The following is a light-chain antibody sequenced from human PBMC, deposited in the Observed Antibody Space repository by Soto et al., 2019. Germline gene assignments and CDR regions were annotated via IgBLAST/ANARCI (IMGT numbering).Light chain of an antibody. Sequence: QSVLTQPPSASGTPGQRVTISCSGSSSNIGSNTVNWYQQLPGTAPKLLIYSNNQRPSGVPDRFSGSKSGTSASLAISGLQSEDEADYSCAAWDDSLNGSYVFGTGPKFTVL. CDR2: SNN. CDR3: AAWDDSLNGSYV. CDR1: SSNIGSNT. V-gene: IGLV1-44*01. J-gene: IGLJ1*01.